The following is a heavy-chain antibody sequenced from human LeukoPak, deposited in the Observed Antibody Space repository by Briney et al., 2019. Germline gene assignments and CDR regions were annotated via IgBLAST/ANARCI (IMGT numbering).Heavy chain of an antibody. V-gene: IGHV4-59*01. J-gene: IGHJ5*02. D-gene: IGHD6-13*01. CDR1: GGSMSSYY. CDR2: IYYSGST. Sequence: SETLSLTCTVSGGSMSSYYWSGIQQPPGKGLEWIGYIYYSGSTNYNPSLKSRVTISVDTSKNQFSLKLSSVTAADTAVYYCAARIAAAGIWFDPWGQGTLVTVSS. CDR3: AARIAAAGIWFDP.